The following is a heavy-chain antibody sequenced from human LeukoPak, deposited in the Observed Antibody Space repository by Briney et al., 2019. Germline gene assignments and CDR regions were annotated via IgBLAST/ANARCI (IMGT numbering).Heavy chain of an antibody. D-gene: IGHD3-10*01. V-gene: IGHV4-30-4*08. CDR2: IFYKGST. CDR1: GDSISSGDHY. Sequence: SETLSLTCNVSGDSISSGDHYWTWIRQTPGKGPQWVGHIFYKGSTYYNPSLEGRLKVSIDTSKKQFSLTLSSVTAADTAVYYCAGMAISGMCLDFWGQGTSVTVSS. CDR3: AGMAISGMCLDF. J-gene: IGHJ4*02.